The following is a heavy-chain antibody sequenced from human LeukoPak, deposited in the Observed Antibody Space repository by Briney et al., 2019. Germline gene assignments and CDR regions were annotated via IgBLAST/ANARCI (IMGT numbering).Heavy chain of an antibody. Sequence: SETLSLTCTVSGGSISSYYWSWIRQPPGKGLEWIGYIYYSGSTNYNPSLKSRVTISVDTSKNQFSLKLSSVTAADTAVYYCARTSAPQYYYGMDVWGQGTTVTVSS. V-gene: IGHV4-59*08. CDR1: GGSISSYY. J-gene: IGHJ6*02. CDR2: IYYSGST. CDR3: ARTSAPQYYYGMDV.